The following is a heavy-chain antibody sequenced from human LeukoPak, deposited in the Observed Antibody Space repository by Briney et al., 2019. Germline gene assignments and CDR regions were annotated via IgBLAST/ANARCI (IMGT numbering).Heavy chain of an antibody. D-gene: IGHD2-15*01. J-gene: IGHJ5*02. V-gene: IGHV4-39*01. CDR2: IYYGGST. CDR1: GGSISSSDYY. Sequence: SETLSLTCTVSGGSISSSDYYWGWLRQPPGKGLEWIGSIYYGGSTYYNPSLKSRVTISVDTSMNQFSLKLSFVTTADTAVYYCARALGYCSGGSCTRGYNWFDPWGQGTLVTVPS. CDR3: ARALGYCSGGSCTRGYNWFDP.